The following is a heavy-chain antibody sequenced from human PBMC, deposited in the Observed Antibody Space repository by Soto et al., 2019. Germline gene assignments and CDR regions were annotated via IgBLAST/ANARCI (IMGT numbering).Heavy chain of an antibody. J-gene: IGHJ4*02. CDR3: ARGLNPHPIKYYFDY. Sequence: GGSLRLSCAASGFTFSSYAMHWVRQAPGKGLEWVAVISYDGSNKYYADSVKGRFTISRDNSKNTLYLQMNSLRAEDTAVYYCARGLNPHPIKYYFDYWGQGTLVTVSS. CDR2: ISYDGSNK. V-gene: IGHV3-30-3*01. CDR1: GFTFSSYA.